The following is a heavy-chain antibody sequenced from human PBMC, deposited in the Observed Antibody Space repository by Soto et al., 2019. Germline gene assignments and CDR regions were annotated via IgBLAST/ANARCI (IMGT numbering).Heavy chain of an antibody. V-gene: IGHV1-69*02. D-gene: IGHD6-19*01. CDR2: IIPILGIA. J-gene: IGHJ4*02. CDR3: ARNIAVAGEDY. Sequence: ASVKFSFKASGGTFSSYTISLVRQAPGQGLEWMGRIIPILGIANYAQKFQGRVTITADKSTSTAYMELSSLRSEDTAVYYCARNIAVAGEDYWGQGTLVTVS. CDR1: GGTFSSYT.